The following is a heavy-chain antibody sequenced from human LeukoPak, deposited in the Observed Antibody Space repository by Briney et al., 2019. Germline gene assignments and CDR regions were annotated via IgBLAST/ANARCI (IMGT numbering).Heavy chain of an antibody. D-gene: IGHD5-18*01. V-gene: IGHV1-46*01. CDR1: GYTFTSYY. Sequence: ASVKVSCKASGYTFTSYYMHWVRQAPGQGLEWMGIINPSGGSTSYAQKFQGRVTMTRDTSTSTVYVELSSLRSEDTAVYYCAVPIQLWQRRHDYWGQGTLVTVSS. CDR2: INPSGGST. CDR3: AVPIQLWQRRHDY. J-gene: IGHJ4*02.